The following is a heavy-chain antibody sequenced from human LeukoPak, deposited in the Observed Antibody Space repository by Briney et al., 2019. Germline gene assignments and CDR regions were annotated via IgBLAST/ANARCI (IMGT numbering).Heavy chain of an antibody. Sequence: GGSLRLSCAVSGFTLGDYYMSWIRQAPGKGLEWVSYISSSSSYTNYADSGKGRFTISRDNAKNSLYLQMNSLRAEDTAVYYCAREDSNAFDIWGQGTMVTVSS. CDR1: GFTLGDYY. J-gene: IGHJ3*02. D-gene: IGHD6-13*01. CDR3: AREDSNAFDI. CDR2: ISSSSSYT. V-gene: IGHV3-11*06.